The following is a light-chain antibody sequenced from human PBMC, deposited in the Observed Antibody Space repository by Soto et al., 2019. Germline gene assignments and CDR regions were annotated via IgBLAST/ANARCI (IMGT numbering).Light chain of an antibody. Sequence: EIVMTQSPATLSVSPGERATLSCRASRSVKTNFAWNQQNPGQAPRLLIYGASTRATNVSARFSGSGSGTEFTLTISSLQSEDFSLYYCQQYNHGPPITVGPGTRLEIK. CDR2: GAS. V-gene: IGKV3-15*01. CDR3: QQYNHGPPIT. J-gene: IGKJ5*01. CDR1: RSVKTN.